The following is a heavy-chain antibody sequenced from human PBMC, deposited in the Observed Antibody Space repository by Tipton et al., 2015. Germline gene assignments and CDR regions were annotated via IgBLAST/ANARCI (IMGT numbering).Heavy chain of an antibody. J-gene: IGHJ4*02. CDR3: ARRCGADCYWGYYFDH. CDR1: GGSISSSSYY. V-gene: IGHV4-39*07. CDR2: LYFSGNT. Sequence: TLSLTCTVSGGSISSSSYYWAWIRQPPGKGLEWIGSLYFSGNTNYNPSLKSRVTISADKSKNQFSLNLKSVTAADTAVYYCARRCGADCYWGYYFDHWGQGSLVNVSS. D-gene: IGHD2-21*01.